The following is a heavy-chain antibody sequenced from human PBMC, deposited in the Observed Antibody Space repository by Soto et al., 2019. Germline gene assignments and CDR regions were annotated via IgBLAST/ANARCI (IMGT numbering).Heavy chain of an antibody. V-gene: IGHV1-3*01. CDR2: INAGNGNT. CDR3: ARGELMGNWFDP. J-gene: IGHJ5*02. Sequence: RASVKVSCKASGYTFTSYAMHWVRQAPGQRLEWMGWINAGNGNTKYSQKFQGRVTITRDTSASTAYMELSSLRSEDTAVYYCARGELMGNWFDPWGQGTLVTVSS. D-gene: IGHD3-16*01. CDR1: GYTFTSYA.